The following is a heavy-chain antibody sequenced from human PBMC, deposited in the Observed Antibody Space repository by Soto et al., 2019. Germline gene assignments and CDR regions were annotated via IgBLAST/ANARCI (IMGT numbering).Heavy chain of an antibody. CDR2: ILYDGSNK. V-gene: IGHV3-33*01. J-gene: IGHJ4*02. Sequence: PXGALILSCAASGVTFSSYGMHWVRQAPGKGLEWVAVILYDGSNKCYADSVKGRFTISRGNSKNPPYLQMTSLRAEDMVVYYCARGVGVVPAAPLDYWCQGKLVTVS. CDR1: GVTFSSYG. CDR3: ARGVGVVPAAPLDY. D-gene: IGHD2-2*01.